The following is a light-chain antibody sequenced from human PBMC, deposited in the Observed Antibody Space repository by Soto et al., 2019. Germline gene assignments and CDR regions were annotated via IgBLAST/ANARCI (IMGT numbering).Light chain of an antibody. V-gene: IGKV1-6*02. CDR1: QGIRND. CDR3: LQDYNYPRT. Sequence: IHMTQSPSSLSASVGDRVTITCRASQGIRNDLGWYQQKPGEAPNLLIYAATSLRSGVPSRFSGSGSGTDFTLTISSLQPEDFATYYCLQDYNYPRTFGQGTKVEVK. CDR2: AAT. J-gene: IGKJ1*01.